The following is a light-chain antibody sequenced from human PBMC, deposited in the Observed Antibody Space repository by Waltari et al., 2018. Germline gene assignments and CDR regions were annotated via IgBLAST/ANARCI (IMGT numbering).Light chain of an antibody. CDR3: QQYGDSPIFT. Sequence: EIVLTQSPDTLSLSPGERATLSCRASQTISGTYLAWYQQRPGQAPRLLIYAASNMATGVPDRFSGRGSGTDFTLSIRRLEPEDFAVYYCQQYGDSPIFTFGPGTRVDVK. CDR1: QTISGTY. V-gene: IGKV3-20*01. CDR2: AAS. J-gene: IGKJ1*01.